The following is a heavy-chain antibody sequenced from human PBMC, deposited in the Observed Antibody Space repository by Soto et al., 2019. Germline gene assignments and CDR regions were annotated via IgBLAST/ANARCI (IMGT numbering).Heavy chain of an antibody. CDR2: ISTYSGDT. Sequence: QVHLVQSGVEVKTPGASVKVSCQASGYTFFTYDISWVRQAPGQGLEWMGWISTYSGDTKYAQKFQGRVTMTTDTSTTTAYLELRSLRSDETAVYYCARHHGPTTSENWFGPWGQGTLVTVSS. D-gene: IGHD5-12*01. V-gene: IGHV1-18*01. CDR1: GYTFFTYD. J-gene: IGHJ5*02. CDR3: ARHHGPTTSENWFGP.